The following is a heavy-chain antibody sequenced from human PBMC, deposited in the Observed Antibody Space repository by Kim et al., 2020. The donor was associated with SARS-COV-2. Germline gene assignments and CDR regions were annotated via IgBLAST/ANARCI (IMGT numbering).Heavy chain of an antibody. J-gene: IGHJ4*02. D-gene: IGHD1-26*01. CDR2: SSSSTI. Sequence: SSSSTIYYADSVKGRLTISRDNAKNSLYLQMNSLRDEDAAVYYCTRGGADYWGQGTLVTVSS. CDR3: TRGGADY. V-gene: IGHV3-48*02.